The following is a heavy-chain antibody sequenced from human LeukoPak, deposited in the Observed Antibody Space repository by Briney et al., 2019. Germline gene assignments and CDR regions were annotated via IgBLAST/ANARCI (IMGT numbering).Heavy chain of an antibody. V-gene: IGHV3-66*02. Sequence: GGSLRLSCAASGFTVSSNYMTWVRQAPGKGLEWVSIIYAGGMTYYADSVKGRFTISRDNSKNMLYLQMNSVRAADTAVYYCARGTSRTSPLSGFYRGYFDYWGQGTLVTVSS. CDR1: GFTVSSNY. CDR2: IYAGGMT. J-gene: IGHJ4*02. CDR3: ARGTSRTSPLSGFYRGYFDY. D-gene: IGHD3-3*01.